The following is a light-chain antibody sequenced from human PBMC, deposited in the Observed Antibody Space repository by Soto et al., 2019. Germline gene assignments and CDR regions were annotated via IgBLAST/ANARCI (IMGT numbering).Light chain of an antibody. CDR1: QSVSNYY. J-gene: IGKJ1*01. CDR2: GAS. V-gene: IGKV3D-20*02. Sequence: LSQSPGNLSMSPGETATLSCRAIQSVSNYYSAWYQKTPGQPTRLLFYGASSRATGVPARCSGGWSRTFFPLTIDNLDAEDFAYYYRQHRSNWPPFTFGQGTKVDIK. CDR3: QHRSNWPPFT.